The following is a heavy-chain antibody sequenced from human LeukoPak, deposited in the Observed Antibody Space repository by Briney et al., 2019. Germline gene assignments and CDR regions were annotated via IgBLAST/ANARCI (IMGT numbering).Heavy chain of an antibody. V-gene: IGHV3-74*01. J-gene: IGHJ4*02. CDR3: ARVSSLWSFDS. CDR2: ISPDGGGT. D-gene: IGHD3-10*01. Sequence: GGSLRLSCAASGFTFRSYWMHWVRQTPGKGLVWVSRISPDGGGTAYADSVKGRFTISRDNARNRLYLQLSSLGGEDTALYYCARVSSLWSFDSWGQGTLVTVSS. CDR1: GFTFRSYW.